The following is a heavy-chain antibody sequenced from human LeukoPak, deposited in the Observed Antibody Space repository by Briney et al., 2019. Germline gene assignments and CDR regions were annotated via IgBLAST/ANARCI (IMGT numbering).Heavy chain of an antibody. D-gene: IGHD3-16*01. J-gene: IGHJ5*02. V-gene: IGHV1-2*02. CDR2: INPNSGGT. Sequence: ASVKVSCKTSGYSFTDYYMHWVRQAPGQGLEWMGWINPNSGGTSSAQKFQGRVTMTRDTSIPTVYMEVNWLTSDDTAMYYCARADRLHGGPYLIGPWGQGTLVTVSS. CDR1: GYSFTDYY. CDR3: ARADRLHGGPYLIGP.